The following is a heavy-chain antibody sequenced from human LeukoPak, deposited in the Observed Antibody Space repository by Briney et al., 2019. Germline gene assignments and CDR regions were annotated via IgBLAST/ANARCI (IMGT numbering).Heavy chain of an antibody. V-gene: IGHV1-69*02. D-gene: IGHD1-26*01. CDR3: ARPSGGSYRGDWFDP. Sequence: GASVKVSCKASGYTFTGYYMHWVRQAPGQGLEWMGRIIPILGIANYAQKFQGRVTITADKSTSTAYMELSSLRSEDTAVYYCARPSGGSYRGDWFDPWGQGTLVTVSS. J-gene: IGHJ5*02. CDR2: IIPILGIA. CDR1: GYTFTGYY.